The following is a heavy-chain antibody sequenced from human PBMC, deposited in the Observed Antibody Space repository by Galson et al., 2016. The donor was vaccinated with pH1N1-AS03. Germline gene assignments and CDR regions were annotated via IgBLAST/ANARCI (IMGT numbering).Heavy chain of an antibody. V-gene: IGHV3-66*02. CDR2: IYSSGTT. CDR3: AIAGTWSKIDY. CDR1: GFSVSYNY. Sequence: SLRLSCAVSGFSVSYNYMIWVRQAPGKGLEWVSVIYSSGTTYHADSVKGRFTTSRDNSKNTLYLQMNSLRAEDTAVYYGAIAGTWSKIDYWGQGTLVTVSS. J-gene: IGHJ4*02. D-gene: IGHD2-15*01.